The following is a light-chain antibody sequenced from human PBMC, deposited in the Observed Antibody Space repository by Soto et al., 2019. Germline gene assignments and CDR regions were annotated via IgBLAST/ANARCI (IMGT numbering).Light chain of an antibody. V-gene: IGKV1-33*01. J-gene: IGKJ5*01. CDR1: QDINTY. CDR2: HAS. CDR3: QQYYNLPIT. Sequence: DIHMPQSPSSLSASVVYRVTIACQASQDINTYLNWYQRKPGKAPKLLITHASSLQAGDTSRFSGGGSGTYFTFTISSLQPEDIATYYCQQYYNLPITFGQGTRLEIK.